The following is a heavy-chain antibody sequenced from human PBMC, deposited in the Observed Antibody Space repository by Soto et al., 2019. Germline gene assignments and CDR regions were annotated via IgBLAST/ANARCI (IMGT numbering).Heavy chain of an antibody. J-gene: IGHJ4*02. CDR1: GYTFTDYG. CDR2: ISTYNGDT. Sequence: QVQLVQSGAEVKKPGASVKVSCKASGYTFTDYGISWVRQAPGQGLEWMGWISTYNGDTKYTQNFRGRVNMTADTSTTTAYMELTSLTSGDTAIYYCAREYCTSSSCYGSDFWGQGTLVTVSS. CDR3: AREYCTSSSCYGSDF. D-gene: IGHD2-2*01. V-gene: IGHV1-18*01.